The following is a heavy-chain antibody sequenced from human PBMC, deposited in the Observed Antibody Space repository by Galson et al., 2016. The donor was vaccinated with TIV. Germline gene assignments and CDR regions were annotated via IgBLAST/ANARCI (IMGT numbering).Heavy chain of an antibody. CDR1: GLSVIINY. Sequence: SLRLSCAASGLSVIINYMTWVRQAPGKGLEWVSLISDGGNTYYPDSVKGRFTISRDNSKNTLYLQMNSLRVEDTAVYYCARDRVVDATYYYYYYGMDVWGQGTAVTVSS. V-gene: IGHV3-66*02. CDR3: ARDRVVDATYYYYYYGMDV. CDR2: ISDGGNT. D-gene: IGHD2-15*01. J-gene: IGHJ6*02.